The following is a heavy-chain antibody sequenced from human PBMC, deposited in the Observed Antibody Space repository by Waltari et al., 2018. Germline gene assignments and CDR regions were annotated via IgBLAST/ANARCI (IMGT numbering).Heavy chain of an antibody. CDR1: GYSISSGYY. CDR2: IYHSGRT. Sequence: QVQLQESGPGLVKPSETLSLTCAVSGYSISSGYYWGWIRQPPGKGLEWIGSIYHSGRTYYTPSLKSRGTISVDTSKNQFSLKLSSVTAADTAVYYCARTQYCTGGVCYRVYYFDYWGQGTLVTVSS. D-gene: IGHD2-8*02. J-gene: IGHJ4*02. CDR3: ARTQYCTGGVCYRVYYFDY. V-gene: IGHV4-38-2*01.